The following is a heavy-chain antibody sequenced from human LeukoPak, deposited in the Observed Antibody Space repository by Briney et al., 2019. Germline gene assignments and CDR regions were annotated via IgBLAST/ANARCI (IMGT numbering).Heavy chain of an antibody. D-gene: IGHD3-16*02. V-gene: IGHV4-34*01. CDR2: INHSGST. CDR1: GGSFSGYY. Sequence: SETLSLTCAVYGGSFSGYYWSWIRQPPGKGLEWIGEINHSGSTNYNPSLKSRVTISVDTSKNQFSLKLNSVTAADTAVYYCARPSYYDYVWGSYRFDYWGQGTLVTVSS. CDR3: ARPSYYDYVWGSYRFDY. J-gene: IGHJ4*02.